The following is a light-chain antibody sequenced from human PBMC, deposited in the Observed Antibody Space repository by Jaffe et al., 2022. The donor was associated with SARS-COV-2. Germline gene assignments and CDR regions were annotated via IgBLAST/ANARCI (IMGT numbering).Light chain of an antibody. CDR3: HQRSSWPLT. J-gene: IGKJ4*01. CDR1: QNIGGY. Sequence: EIVLTQFPATLSLSPGERATLSCRASQNIGGYLAWYQQKPGQAPRLLIYDTFNRATTIPPRFSGSGSGTDFTLTISSLEPEDFAVYYCHQRSSWPLTFGGGTKVEIK. V-gene: IGKV3-11*01. CDR2: DTF.